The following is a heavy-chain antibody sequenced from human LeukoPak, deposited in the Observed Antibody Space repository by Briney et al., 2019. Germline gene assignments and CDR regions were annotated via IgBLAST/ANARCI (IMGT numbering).Heavy chain of an antibody. J-gene: IGHJ1*01. V-gene: IGHV6-1*01. D-gene: IGHD2-15*01. CDR1: GDSVSSNSAA. CDR3: VRGIYCSGGSCHGFQH. Sequence: SQTLSLTCAISGDSVSSNSAAWNWIRQSPSRGLEWLGRTYYRSKWYNDYAVSVKSRITINPDTSKNQFSLQLNSVTPEDTAVYYCVRGIYCSGGSCHGFQHWGQGTLVTVSP. CDR2: TYYRSKWYN.